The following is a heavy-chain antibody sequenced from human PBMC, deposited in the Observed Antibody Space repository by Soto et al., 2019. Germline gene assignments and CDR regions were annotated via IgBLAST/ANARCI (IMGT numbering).Heavy chain of an antibody. CDR2: IDWDDDK. CDR3: VRMEATTMSIDY. Sequence: SGPTLVNPTQTLTLNCTFSGFSLSTSGMRVSWIRQSPGKALEWLARIDWDDDKFYSTSLKTMLTISKDTSKNQVVLTMTNMDPVDTATYYCVRMEATTMSIDYWGQGTLVTVSS. D-gene: IGHD3-10*02. J-gene: IGHJ4*02. V-gene: IGHV2-70*04. CDR1: GFSLSTSGMR.